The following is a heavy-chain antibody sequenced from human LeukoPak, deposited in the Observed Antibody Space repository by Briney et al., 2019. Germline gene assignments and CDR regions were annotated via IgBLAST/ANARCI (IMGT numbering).Heavy chain of an antibody. CDR1: GYTFTGYY. CDR3: ARNGYYYDSSGYSAVDY. D-gene: IGHD3-22*01. V-gene: IGHV1-2*06. J-gene: IGHJ4*02. Sequence: ASVKVSCKASGYTFTGYYMHWVRQAPGQGLELMGRINPNSGGTNYAQKFQGRVTMTRDTSISTAYMELSRLRSDDTAVYYCARNGYYYDSSGYSAVDYWGQGTLVTVSS. CDR2: INPNSGGT.